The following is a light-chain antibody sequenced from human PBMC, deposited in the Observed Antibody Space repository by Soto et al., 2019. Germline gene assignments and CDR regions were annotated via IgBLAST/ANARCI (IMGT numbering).Light chain of an antibody. CDR2: DNN. Sequence: QSALTQPPSVSAAPGQKVTISCSGSSSNVGNNLVSWYQQLPGTAPTLVIYDNNRRPWGIPDRFSGSKSGTSATLGISGLQTGDEANYYCASWDSSLSAGVFGGGTKVTVL. J-gene: IGLJ2*01. V-gene: IGLV1-51*01. CDR1: SSNVGNNL. CDR3: ASWDSSLSAGV.